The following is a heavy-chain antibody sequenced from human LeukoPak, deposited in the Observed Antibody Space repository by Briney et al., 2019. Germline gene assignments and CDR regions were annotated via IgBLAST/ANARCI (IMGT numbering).Heavy chain of an antibody. J-gene: IGHJ6*02. CDR1: GFTFSSYS. CDR2: ISSSSSTI. CDR3: ARDTVLVPYGMDV. Sequence: PGGSLRLSCAASGFTFSSYSMNWVRQAPGKGLEWVSYISSSSSTIYYADSVKGRFTISRDNAKNSLYLQMNSLRAEDTAVYYCARDTVLVPYGMDVWGQGTMVTVSS. V-gene: IGHV3-48*04.